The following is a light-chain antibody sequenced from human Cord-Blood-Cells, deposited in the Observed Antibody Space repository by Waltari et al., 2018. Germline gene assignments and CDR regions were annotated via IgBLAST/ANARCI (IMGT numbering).Light chain of an antibody. CDR3: QQSYSTPPYT. CDR1: QSISSY. J-gene: IGKJ2*01. V-gene: IGKV1-39*01. Sequence: DIKMTQSPSSLSASVGVRVTITCRASQSISSYLNWYQQKPGKAPKLLIYAASSLQSGVPSRFSGSGSGTDFTLTISSLQPEDFATYYCQQSYSTPPYTFGQGTKLEIK. CDR2: AAS.